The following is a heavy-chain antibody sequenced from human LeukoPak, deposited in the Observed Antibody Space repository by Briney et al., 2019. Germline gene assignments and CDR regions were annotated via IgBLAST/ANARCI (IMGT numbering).Heavy chain of an antibody. Sequence: ASVKVSCKASGYTFTSYGISWVRQAPGQGLEWMGWIGAYNGNTNYAQKLQGRVTMTTDTSTSTAYMELRSLRSDDTAVYYCARVSRQQLVSSWFDPWGQGTLVTVSS. V-gene: IGHV1-18*01. CDR2: IGAYNGNT. CDR3: ARVSRQQLVSSWFDP. CDR1: GYTFTSYG. J-gene: IGHJ5*02. D-gene: IGHD6-13*01.